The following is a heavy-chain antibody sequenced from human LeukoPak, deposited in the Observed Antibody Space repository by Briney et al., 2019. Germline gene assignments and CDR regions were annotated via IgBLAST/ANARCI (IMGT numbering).Heavy chain of an antibody. D-gene: IGHD3-3*01. V-gene: IGHV3-7*01. CDR3: ARVTSSYYYMDV. Sequence: GGSLRLSCAASGFTFTNYWMRWVRQAPGKGLEWVANIKQDGSEKHYVDSVKGRFTISRDNAKNSLYLQMNSLRAEDTAVYYCARVTSSYYYMDVWGKGTTVTISS. CDR2: IKQDGSEK. CDR1: GFTFTNYW. J-gene: IGHJ6*03.